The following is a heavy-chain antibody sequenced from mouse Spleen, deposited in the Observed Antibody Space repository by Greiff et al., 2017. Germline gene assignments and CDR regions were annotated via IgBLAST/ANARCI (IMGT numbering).Heavy chain of an antibody. CDR1: GYAFSSYW. CDR3: AREGGGKGAMDY. Sequence: QVQLQQSGAELVKPGASVKISCKASGYAFSSYWMNWVKQRPGKGLEWIGQIYPGDGDTNYNGKFKGKATLTADKSSSTAYMQLSRLTSEDSAVYFCAREGGGKGAMDYWGQGTSVTVSS. V-gene: IGHV1-80*01. CDR2: IYPGDGDT. D-gene: IGHD1-3*01. J-gene: IGHJ4*01.